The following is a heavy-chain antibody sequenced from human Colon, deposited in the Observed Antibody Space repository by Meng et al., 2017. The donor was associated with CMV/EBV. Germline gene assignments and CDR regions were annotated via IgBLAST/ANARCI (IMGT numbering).Heavy chain of an antibody. CDR3: VRGGYSGTQTGGVQEY. Sequence: QDPRPASLQPPDALSLPCTVSGGSIRTYYWTWIQHPAGQRLDLLGRTPTNTNTDYNPSLNSRATIWLDTSNNPFSLKLTSVSAADTAVYYCVRGGYSGTQTGGVQEYWGQGTLVTVSS. CDR2: TPTNTNT. J-gene: IGHJ4*02. D-gene: IGHD5-12*01. V-gene: IGHV4-4*07. CDR1: GGSIRTYY.